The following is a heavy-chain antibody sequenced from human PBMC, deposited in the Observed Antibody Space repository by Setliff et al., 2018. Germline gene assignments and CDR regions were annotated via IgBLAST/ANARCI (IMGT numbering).Heavy chain of an antibody. D-gene: IGHD2-8*01. V-gene: IGHV1-18*01. Sequence: ASVKVSCKASGYSFTSYDINWVRLAAGQGLEWMGWVSPIDDGKPGYAPKLQGRVTMTTDASTATAYLELRSLRSDDTAIYYCSRLVRYCTTTTCQSVPGAEVWGQGTLVTVSS. J-gene: IGHJ4*02. CDR1: GYSFTSYD. CDR2: VSPIDDGKP. CDR3: SRLVRYCTTTTCQSVPGAEV.